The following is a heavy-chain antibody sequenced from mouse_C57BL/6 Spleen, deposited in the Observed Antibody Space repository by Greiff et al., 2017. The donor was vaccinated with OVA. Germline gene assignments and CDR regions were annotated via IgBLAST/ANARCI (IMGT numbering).Heavy chain of an antibody. V-gene: IGHV1-54*01. J-gene: IGHJ3*01. CDR3: ARSGFAY. CDR1: GYAFTNYL. CDR2: INPGSGGT. Sequence: VQVVESGAELVRPGTSVKVSCKASGYAFTNYLIEWVKQRPGQGLEWIGVINPGSGGTNYNEKFKGKATLTADKSSSTAYMQLSSLTSEDSAVYFCARSGFAYWGQGTLVTVSA.